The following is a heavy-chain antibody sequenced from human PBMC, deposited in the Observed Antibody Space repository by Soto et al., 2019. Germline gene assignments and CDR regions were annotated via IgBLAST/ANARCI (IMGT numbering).Heavy chain of an antibody. CDR1: GDTFTSYD. J-gene: IGHJ5*02. V-gene: IGHV1-8*01. Sequence: GASVKVSCKASGDTFTSYDINWVRQATGQGLEWMGWMNPNSGNTGYAQKFQGRVTMTRNTSISTAYMELSSLRSEDTAVYYCARHFVPHEMRPNEFDPWGQGTLVTVSS. CDR2: MNPNSGNT. CDR3: ARHFVPHEMRPNEFDP. D-gene: IGHD1-1*01.